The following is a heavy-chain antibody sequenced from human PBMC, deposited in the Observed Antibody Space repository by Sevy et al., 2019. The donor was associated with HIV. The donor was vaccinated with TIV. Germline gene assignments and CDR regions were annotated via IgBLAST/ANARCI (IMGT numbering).Heavy chain of an antibody. V-gene: IGHV3-23*01. CDR1: GFTFSSYA. J-gene: IGHJ4*02. CDR3: AKEGGGYNYDSSGLFDY. D-gene: IGHD3-22*01. CDR2: ISGSGYST. Sequence: GGSLRLSCAASGFTFSSYAMSWVRQAPGKGLEWVSGISGSGYSTCYADSVEGRFTISRDNSKNTLYLQMNSLRAEDTAVYYCAKEGGGYNYDSSGLFDYWGQGTLVTVSS.